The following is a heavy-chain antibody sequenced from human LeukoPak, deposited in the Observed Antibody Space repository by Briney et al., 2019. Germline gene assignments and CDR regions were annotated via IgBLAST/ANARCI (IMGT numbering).Heavy chain of an antibody. CDR1: GFTSDDHA. V-gene: IGHV3-9*02. Sequence: PGGSLRLSCEVSGFTSDDHAIHWVRQAPGKGLEWVSGIFWRSGDTGYADSVKGRFTISRDNAKRSLYLEMNSLRAEDTALYFCTKDVLAGGADIWGQGTMVTVSS. CDR2: IFWRSGDT. J-gene: IGHJ3*02. D-gene: IGHD1-26*01. CDR3: TKDVLAGGADI.